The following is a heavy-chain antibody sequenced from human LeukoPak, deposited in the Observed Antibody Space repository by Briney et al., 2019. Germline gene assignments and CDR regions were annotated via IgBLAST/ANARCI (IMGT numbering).Heavy chain of an antibody. Sequence: SETLSLTCAVYGGSFSGYYWSWIRQPPGQGLEWIGEINHSGSTNYNPSLKSRVTISVDTSKNQFSLKLSSVTAAETAVYYCASSARYFGWLHDYWGQGTLVTVSS. CDR3: ASSARYFGWLHDY. D-gene: IGHD3-9*01. CDR1: GGSFSGYY. CDR2: INHSGST. J-gene: IGHJ4*02. V-gene: IGHV4-34*01.